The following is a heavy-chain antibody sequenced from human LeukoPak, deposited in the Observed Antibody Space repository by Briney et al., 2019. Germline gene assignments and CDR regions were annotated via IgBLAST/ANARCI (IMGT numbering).Heavy chain of an antibody. CDR1: GFTFSSYW. CDR3: ARYAGSGDYYYYMDV. Sequence: PGGSLRLSCAASGFTFSSYWMSWVRQAPGKGLEWVANIKQDGSEKYYVDSVKGRFTISRDNAKNSLYLQMNSLRAEDTAVYYCARYAGSGDYYYYMDVWGKGTTVTISS. CDR2: IKQDGSEK. D-gene: IGHD1-1*01. V-gene: IGHV3-7*01. J-gene: IGHJ6*03.